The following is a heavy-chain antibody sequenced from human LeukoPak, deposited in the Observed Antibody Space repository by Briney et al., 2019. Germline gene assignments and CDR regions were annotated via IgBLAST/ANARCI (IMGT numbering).Heavy chain of an antibody. CDR2: MSGSGYHT. CDR3: AKGAAIDH. J-gene: IGHJ4*02. Sequence: PGGSLRLSCAASGFDFNNYAMSWVRQGPGKRLEWVSAMSGSGYHTYYADSDKTYYAGSVKGRFTISRDNSKSTVYLHMNNLRLEDTAIYYCAKGAAIDHWGQGTLVTVSS. CDR1: GFDFNNYA. V-gene: IGHV3-23*01.